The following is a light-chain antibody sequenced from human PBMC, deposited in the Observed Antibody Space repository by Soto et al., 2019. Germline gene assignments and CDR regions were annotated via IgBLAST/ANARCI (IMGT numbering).Light chain of an antibody. CDR1: QSVSSR. CDR3: QQYVTSAIT. V-gene: IGKV3-20*01. Sequence: EIVLTQSPATLSLSPGERATLSCGASQSVSSRLAWYQQKPGQAPRLLISGASSRATGIPDRFSGSGSGTDFTLTISRLEPEDFALYYCQQYVTSAITFGQGTRLEIK. J-gene: IGKJ5*01. CDR2: GAS.